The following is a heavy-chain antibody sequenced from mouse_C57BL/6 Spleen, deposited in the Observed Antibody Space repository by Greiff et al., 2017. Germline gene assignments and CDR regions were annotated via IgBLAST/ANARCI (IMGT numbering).Heavy chain of an antibody. CDR3: ARYTTVVAERYFDV. D-gene: IGHD1-1*01. CDR1: GYTFTSYW. CDR2: IHPNSGST. Sequence: QVHVKQPGAELVKPGASVTLSCKASGYTFTSYWMHWVKQRPGQGLEWIGMIHPNSGSTNYNEKFKSKATLTVDKSSSTAYMQLSSLTSEDSAVYYCARYTTVVAERYFDVWGTGTTVTVSS. J-gene: IGHJ1*03. V-gene: IGHV1-64*01.